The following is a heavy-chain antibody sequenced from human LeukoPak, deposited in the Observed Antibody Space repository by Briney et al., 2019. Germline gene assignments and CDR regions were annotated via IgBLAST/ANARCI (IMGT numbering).Heavy chain of an antibody. CDR1: GFTFDDYA. V-gene: IGHV3-9*01. J-gene: IGHJ6*02. Sequence: QPGRSLRLSCAASGFTFDDYAMHWVRQAPGKGLEWVSGISWNSGSIGYADSVKGRFTISRDNAKNSLYLRMNSLRAEDTALYYCAKDKAAAANYGMDVWGQGTTVTVSS. D-gene: IGHD6-13*01. CDR2: ISWNSGSI. CDR3: AKDKAAAANYGMDV.